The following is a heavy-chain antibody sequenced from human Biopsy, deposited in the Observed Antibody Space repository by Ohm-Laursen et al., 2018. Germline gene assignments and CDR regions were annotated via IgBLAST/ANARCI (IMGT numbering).Heavy chain of an antibody. D-gene: IGHD1-26*01. J-gene: IGHJ4*02. CDR3: ARWETTLGRSLDS. CDR2: MSPNTGNT. V-gene: IGHV1-8*01. Sequence: SSVKVSCKASGYTFTSRDINWVRQATGQGPEWMGWMSPNTGNTVYAQRFQDRVTMTSDTSTGTAYMELTSLTPDDTAVYFCARWETTLGRSLDSWGQGTLVAVSS. CDR1: GYTFTSRD.